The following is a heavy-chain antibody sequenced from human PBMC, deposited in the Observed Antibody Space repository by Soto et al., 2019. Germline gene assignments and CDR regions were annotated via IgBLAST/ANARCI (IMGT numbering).Heavy chain of an antibody. Sequence: HEHLVQSGAEVKRPGASLKVSCKASGYSFTGYYIHWVRQAPGQGLEWMGWINPDSGATNYAQNFQGRVTLTRDTSISTASMDLTSLTSDDTAVYYCARDDYGTGGYPFPYFDYWGQGTLVIVSS. J-gene: IGHJ4*02. CDR3: ARDDYGTGGYPFPYFDY. CDR1: GYSFTGYY. CDR2: INPDSGAT. D-gene: IGHD2-8*02. V-gene: IGHV1-2*02.